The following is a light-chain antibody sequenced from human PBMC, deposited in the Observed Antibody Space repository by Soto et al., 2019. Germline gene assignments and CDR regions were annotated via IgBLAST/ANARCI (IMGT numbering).Light chain of an antibody. CDR2: EGS. CDR3: CSYAGSSTFVV. V-gene: IGLV2-23*03. CDR1: SSDGGSYNL. Sequence: QSVLTQPASVSGSPGQSITISCTGTSSDGGSYNLVSWYQQHPGKAPKLMIYEGSKRPSGVSNRFSGSKSGNTASLTISGLQAEDEADYYCCSYAGSSTFVVFGGGTKVTVL. J-gene: IGLJ2*01.